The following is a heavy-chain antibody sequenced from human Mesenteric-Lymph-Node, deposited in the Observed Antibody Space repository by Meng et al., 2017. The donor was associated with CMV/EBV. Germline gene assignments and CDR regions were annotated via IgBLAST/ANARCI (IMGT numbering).Heavy chain of an antibody. V-gene: IGHV3-23*01. CDR3: AKDRRADSSYVHFDY. Sequence: SGFTFSNYAMSWVRQAPGKGLEWVSVILNNGDKTIYADSVKGRFTISRDNSKNTVYLQMSSLRAEDTAIYYCAKDRRADSSYVHFDYWGQGALVTVSS. CDR1: GFTFSNYA. D-gene: IGHD2-2*01. J-gene: IGHJ4*02. CDR2: ILNNGDKT.